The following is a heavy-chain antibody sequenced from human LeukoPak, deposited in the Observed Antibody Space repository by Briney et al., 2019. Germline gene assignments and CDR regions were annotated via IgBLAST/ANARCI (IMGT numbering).Heavy chain of an antibody. CDR2: IIPIFGTA. CDR1: GGTFSSYA. CDR3: ARLSYGINRDY. D-gene: IGHD1-14*01. J-gene: IGHJ4*02. Sequence: ASVKVSCKASGGTFSSYAISWVRQAPGQGLEWMGGIIPIFGTANYAQKFQGRVTITADESTSTAYMELSSLRSEDTAVYYCARLSYGINRDYWGQGTLVTVSS. V-gene: IGHV1-69*13.